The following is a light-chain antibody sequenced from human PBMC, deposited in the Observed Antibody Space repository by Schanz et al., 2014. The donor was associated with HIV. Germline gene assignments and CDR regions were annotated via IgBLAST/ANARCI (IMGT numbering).Light chain of an antibody. J-gene: IGKJ2*01. Sequence: DIRMTQSPPTLSASVGDRVTITCRASQSISEWLAWYQQKPGQAPNLLISEASTLESGVPSRFSGSGSGTEFTLTISSLQSEDFAVYYCQQYNNWPLYTFGQGTKLEIK. V-gene: IGKV1-5*03. CDR1: QSISEW. CDR3: QQYNNWPLYT. CDR2: EAS.